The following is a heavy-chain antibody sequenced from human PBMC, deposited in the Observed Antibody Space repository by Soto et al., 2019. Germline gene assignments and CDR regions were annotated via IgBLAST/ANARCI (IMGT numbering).Heavy chain of an antibody. J-gene: IGHJ6*02. CDR1: GGTFSSYA. Sequence: SVKVSCKASGGTFSSYAISWVRQAPGQGLDWMGGIIPIFGTANYALKFQGRVTITADESTSTAYMELSSLRSEDTAVYYCASRIVVVPAATYYYYGMDVWGQGTTVTVSS. V-gene: IGHV1-69*13. CDR3: ASRIVVVPAATYYYYGMDV. CDR2: IIPIFGTA. D-gene: IGHD2-2*01.